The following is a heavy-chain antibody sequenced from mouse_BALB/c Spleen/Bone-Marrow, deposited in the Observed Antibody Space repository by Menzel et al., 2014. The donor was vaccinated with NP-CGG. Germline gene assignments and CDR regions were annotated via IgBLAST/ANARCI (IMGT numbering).Heavy chain of an antibody. CDR2: IRNKAYGYTT. CDR1: GFTFTDYY. Sequence: EVQLQESGGGLVRPGGSLRLSCTTSGFTFTDYYMSWVRQPPGKALEWLAFIRNKAYGYTTEYSASVRGRFTISRDNSQSILYLQMNTLRVEDSATYYCARFPMDYWGQGTSVTVSS. CDR3: ARFPMDY. V-gene: IGHV7-3*02. J-gene: IGHJ4*01.